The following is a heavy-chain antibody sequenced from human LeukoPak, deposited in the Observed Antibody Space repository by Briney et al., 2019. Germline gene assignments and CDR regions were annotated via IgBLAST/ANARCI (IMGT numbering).Heavy chain of an antibody. CDR2: IGGSGGST. D-gene: IGHD3-10*01. Sequence: GGSLRLSCAASGFTFSSYAMSWVRQAPGKGLEWVSVIGGSGGSTYYADSVTGRFTISRDNSKNTLYLQMNSLRAEDTAVYYCAKTMVRGVIINPYFDYWGQGTLVTVSS. V-gene: IGHV3-23*01. J-gene: IGHJ4*02. CDR3: AKTMVRGVIINPYFDY. CDR1: GFTFSSYA.